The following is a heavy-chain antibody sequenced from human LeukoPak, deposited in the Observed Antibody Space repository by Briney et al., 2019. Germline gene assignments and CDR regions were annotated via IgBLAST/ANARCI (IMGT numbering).Heavy chain of an antibody. CDR3: ARETMNFHFWSGYYLYFDY. V-gene: IGHV4-34*01. D-gene: IGHD3-3*02. Sequence: SETLSLTCAVYGGSFSGYYWSWIRQPPGKGLEWIGEINHSGSTNYNPSLKSRVTISVDTSKNQFSLKLSSVTAADTAVYYCARETMNFHFWSGYYLYFDYWGQGTLVTVSS. CDR1: GGSFSGYY. CDR2: INHSGST. J-gene: IGHJ4*02.